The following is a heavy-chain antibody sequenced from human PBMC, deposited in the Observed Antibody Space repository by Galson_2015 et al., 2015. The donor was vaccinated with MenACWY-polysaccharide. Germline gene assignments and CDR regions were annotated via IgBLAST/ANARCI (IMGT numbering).Heavy chain of an antibody. CDR3: VRRLPSRCFDY. CDR1: GFTFSDYY. V-gene: IGHV3-11*01. CDR2: ISSSGSTI. J-gene: IGHJ4*02. D-gene: IGHD6-25*01. Sequence: SLRLSCAASGFTFSDYYMSWIRQAPGKGLEWVSYISSSGSTISYADSVKGRFTISRDNAQNSLYLQVNSLRAEDTAVYYCVRRLPSRCFDYWGQGALITVSS.